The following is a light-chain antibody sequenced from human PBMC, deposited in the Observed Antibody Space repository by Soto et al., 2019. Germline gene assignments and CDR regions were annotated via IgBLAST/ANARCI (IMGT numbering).Light chain of an antibody. CDR1: NSDIGIYDF. CDR2: EVS. J-gene: IGLJ1*01. Sequence: QSVLTQPASVSGTPGQSITISCTGSNSDIGIYDFVSWYQHHPGKAPKLIVSEVSHRPSGVSNRFSGSKSGNTASLTISGIQSEDEADYYCVSYTSDDVRYVFGTGTKRTVL. CDR3: VSYTSDDVRYV. V-gene: IGLV2-14*01.